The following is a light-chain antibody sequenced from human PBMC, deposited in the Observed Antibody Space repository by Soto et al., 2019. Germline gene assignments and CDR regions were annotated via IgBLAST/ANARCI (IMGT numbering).Light chain of an antibody. J-gene: IGLJ1*01. CDR1: NSRSGSNY. CDR2: RND. Sequence: QSVLPQPPSASGTPGQRVTISCSTSNSRSGSNYVYWYQQLPGAAPKLLIYRNDQRPSGVPDRFSGSKSGTSASLAISGRRSEDEGDYFCAKWDDSLRVYVFGSGTKLTVL. V-gene: IGLV1-47*01. CDR3: AKWDDSLRVYV.